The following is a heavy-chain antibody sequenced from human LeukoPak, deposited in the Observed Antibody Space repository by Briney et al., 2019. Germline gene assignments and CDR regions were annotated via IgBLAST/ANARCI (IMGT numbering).Heavy chain of an antibody. CDR3: ARVVAARRDAFDI. D-gene: IGHD6-6*01. CDR2: ISSSSSYI. J-gene: IGHJ3*02. V-gene: IGHV3-21*04. Sequence: GGSLRLSCAASGFTFSSYSMNWVRQAPGKGLEWVSSISSSSSYIYYADSVKGRFTISRDNAKNSLYLQMNSLRAEDTAVYYCARVVAARRDAFDIWGQGTMVTVSS. CDR1: GFTFSSYS.